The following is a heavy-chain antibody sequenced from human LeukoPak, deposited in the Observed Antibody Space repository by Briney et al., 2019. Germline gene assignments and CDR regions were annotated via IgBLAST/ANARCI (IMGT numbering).Heavy chain of an antibody. CDR1: GFTVSSYY. Sequence: GGSLRLSCAASGFTVSSYYMSWVRQAPGKGLEWVSVIYSGGSTYYADSVKGRFTISRDNSKNTLYLQMNSLRAEDTAVYYCARGGYSYGYWFDPWGQGTLVTVSS. CDR3: ARGGYSYGYWFDP. V-gene: IGHV3-53*01. D-gene: IGHD5-18*01. CDR2: IYSGGST. J-gene: IGHJ5*02.